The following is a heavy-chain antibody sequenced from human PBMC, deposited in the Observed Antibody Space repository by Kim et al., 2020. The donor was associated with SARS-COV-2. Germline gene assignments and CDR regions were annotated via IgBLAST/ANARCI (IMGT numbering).Heavy chain of an antibody. CDR2: INAGNGNT. V-gene: IGHV1-3*01. CDR1: GYTFTSYA. D-gene: IGHD4-17*01. J-gene: IGHJ5*02. CDR3: ARGHYGIRFDP. Sequence: ASVKVSCKASGYTFTSYAMHWVRQAPGQRLEWMGWINAGNGNTKYSPKFQGRVTITRDTSASTAYMELSSLRSEDTAVYYCARGHYGIRFDPWGQGTLVT.